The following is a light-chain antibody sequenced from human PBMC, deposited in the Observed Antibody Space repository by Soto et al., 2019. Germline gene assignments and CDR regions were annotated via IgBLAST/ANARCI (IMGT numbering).Light chain of an antibody. V-gene: IGKV3-15*01. CDR3: QQYNNWPWT. Sequence: EIVMTQSPATLSVSPGERATLSCRASQSVTSNLAWYQQKPGQAPRLPIYGPSTRATGIPARFSGSGSGTEFTLTISSLQSEDFAVYYCQQYNNWPWTFGQGTKVEIK. J-gene: IGKJ1*01. CDR1: QSVTSN. CDR2: GPS.